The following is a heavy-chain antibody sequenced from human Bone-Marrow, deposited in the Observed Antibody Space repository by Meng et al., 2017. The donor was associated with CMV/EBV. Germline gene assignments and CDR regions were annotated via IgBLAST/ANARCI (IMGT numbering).Heavy chain of an antibody. CDR3: ARKRFLGSGMDV. V-gene: IGHV1-46*01. D-gene: IGHD3-3*01. CDR2: INTSGGST. J-gene: IGHJ6*02. Sequence: ASVKVSCKASGYTFTSYYMHWVRQAPGQGLEWMGIINTSGGSTSYAQKCQGRVTMTRDTSTSTVYMELSSLRSDDTAVYYCARKRFLGSGMDVWGQGTTVTVSS. CDR1: GYTFTSYY.